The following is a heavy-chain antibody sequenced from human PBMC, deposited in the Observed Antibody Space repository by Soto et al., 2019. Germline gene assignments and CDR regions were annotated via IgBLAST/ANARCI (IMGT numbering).Heavy chain of an antibody. CDR1: GFTFSSYS. CDR3: AREGCSSTSCYESSPYYYYGMDV. CDR2: ISSSSSYI. D-gene: IGHD2-2*01. J-gene: IGHJ6*02. V-gene: IGHV3-21*01. Sequence: PGGSLRLSCAASGFTFSSYSMNWVRQAPGKGLEWVSSISSSSSYIYYADSVKGRFTISRDNAKNSLYLQMNSLRAEDTAVYYRAREGCSSTSCYESSPYYYYGMDVWGQGTTVTVSS.